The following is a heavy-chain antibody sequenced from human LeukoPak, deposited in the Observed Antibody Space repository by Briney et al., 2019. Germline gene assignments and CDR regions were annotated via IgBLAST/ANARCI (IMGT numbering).Heavy chain of an antibody. CDR2: MNPNSGNT. CDR1: GYTFTSYD. J-gene: IGHJ6*03. Sequence: GASVKVSCKASGYTFTSYDINWVRQATGQGLEWMGWMNPNSGNTGYAQKFQGRVTMTKNTSISTAYMDLSSLRSEDTAVYYCARALSWTTESYYYMDVWGTGNTVTVS. CDR3: ARALSWTTESYYYMDV. V-gene: IGHV1-8*01. D-gene: IGHD3/OR15-3a*01.